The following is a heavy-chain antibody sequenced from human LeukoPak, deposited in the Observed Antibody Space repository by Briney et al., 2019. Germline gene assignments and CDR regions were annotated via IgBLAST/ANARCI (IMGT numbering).Heavy chain of an antibody. V-gene: IGHV3-21*01. CDR1: GFTFSSYS. Sequence: GGSLRLSCAASGFTFSSYSMNWVRQAPGKGLEWVSSISSSSSYIYYADSVKGRFTISRDNAKNSLYLQMNSLGAEDTAVYYCASGGFGYYYYMDVWGKGTTVTVSS. CDR2: ISSSSSYI. CDR3: ASGGFGYYYYMDV. J-gene: IGHJ6*03. D-gene: IGHD3-10*01.